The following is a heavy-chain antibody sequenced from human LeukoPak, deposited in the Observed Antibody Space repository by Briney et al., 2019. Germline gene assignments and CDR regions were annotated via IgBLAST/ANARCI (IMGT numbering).Heavy chain of an antibody. CDR1: GGSISSSSYY. J-gene: IGHJ5*02. V-gene: IGHV4-39*07. Sequence: SETLSLTCTVSGGSISSSSYYWGWIRQPPGKGLEWIGSIYYSGSTYYNPSLKSRVTISVDRSKNQFSLKLSSVTAADTAVYYCARSGVPAAMGNWFDPWGQGTLVTVSS. CDR3: ARSGVPAAMGNWFDP. D-gene: IGHD2-2*01. CDR2: IYYSGST.